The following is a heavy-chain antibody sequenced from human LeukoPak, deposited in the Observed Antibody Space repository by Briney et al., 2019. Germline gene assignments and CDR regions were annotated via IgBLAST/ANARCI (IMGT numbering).Heavy chain of an antibody. V-gene: IGHV3-15*01. J-gene: IGHJ6*02. CDR1: GFIFSTSW. CDR3: TTDDFGMDV. CDR2: TKSKTAGGTT. Sequence: GGSLRLSCAASGFIFSTSWMNWVRQAQGKGLEWFGRTKSKTAGGTTHYDTAVKGRFTILRDDSKNTLFLQMNSLKTEDTAVYYCTTDDFGMDVWGQGTTVTVSS.